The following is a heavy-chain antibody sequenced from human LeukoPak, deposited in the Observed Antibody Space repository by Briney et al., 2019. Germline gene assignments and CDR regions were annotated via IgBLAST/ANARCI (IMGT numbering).Heavy chain of an antibody. D-gene: IGHD6-13*01. CDR3: ARDSRRAAAAHGANDAFDI. J-gene: IGHJ3*02. Sequence: SVKVSCKASGGTFSSYAISWVRQAPGQGLEWMGGIIPIFGTANYAQKFQGRVTITADKSTSTAYMELSSLRSEDTAVYYCARDSRRAAAAHGANDAFDIWGQGTMVTVSS. CDR2: IIPIFGTA. CDR1: GGTFSSYA. V-gene: IGHV1-69*06.